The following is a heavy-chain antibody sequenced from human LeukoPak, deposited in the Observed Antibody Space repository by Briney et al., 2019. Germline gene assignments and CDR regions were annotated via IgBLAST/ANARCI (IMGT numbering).Heavy chain of an antibody. V-gene: IGHV4-30-2*01. CDR1: GGSISSGGYS. Sequence: PSQTLSLTCAVSGGSISSGGYSWSWIRQPPGKGLEWIGYIYHSGSTYYNPSLKSRVTISVDRSKNQFSLKLSSVTAADTAVYYCARGNYDILTGYKAPRAFDIWGQGTMVTVSS. D-gene: IGHD3-9*01. CDR3: ARGNYDILTGYKAPRAFDI. J-gene: IGHJ3*02. CDR2: IYHSGST.